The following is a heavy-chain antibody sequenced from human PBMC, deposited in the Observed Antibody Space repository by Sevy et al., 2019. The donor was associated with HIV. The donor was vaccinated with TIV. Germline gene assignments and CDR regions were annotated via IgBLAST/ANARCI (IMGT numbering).Heavy chain of an antibody. V-gene: IGHV3-30-3*01. J-gene: IGHJ6*02. Sequence: GGSLRLSCAASGFAFTNYYAMHWVRQAPGKGLEWVSLISYDGSDKYYADSVKGRFTISRDNFKNTLYLQMNSLTTEDTAVYYCARPRANYVDHYFFYAMDVWGQGTTFTFSS. CDR2: ISYDGSDK. CDR1: GFAFTNYYA. CDR3: ARPRANYVDHYFFYAMDV. D-gene: IGHD4-17*01.